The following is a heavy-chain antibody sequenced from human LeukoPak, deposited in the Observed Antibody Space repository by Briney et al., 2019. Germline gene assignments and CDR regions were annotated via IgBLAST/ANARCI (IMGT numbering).Heavy chain of an antibody. CDR3: ARKSDRLRYFDWLLPDYYYYYVDV. CDR1: GGSISSGGYY. J-gene: IGHJ6*03. D-gene: IGHD3-9*01. Sequence: SQTLSLTCTVSGGSISSGGYYWSWIRQHPGKGLEWIGYIYYSGSTYYNPSLKSRVTISVDTSKNQFSLKLSSVTAADTAVYYCARKSDRLRYFDWLLPDYYYYYVDVWGKGTTVTVSS. CDR2: IYYSGST. V-gene: IGHV4-31*03.